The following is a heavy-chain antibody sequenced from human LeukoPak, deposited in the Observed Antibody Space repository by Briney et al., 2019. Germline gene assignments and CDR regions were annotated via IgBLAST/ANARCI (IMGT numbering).Heavy chain of an antibody. V-gene: IGHV5-51*01. Sequence: KAGESLKISCTGSGYRFTSYWIGWGRQVPGKGLEWMGIVYPGDSDSRYSPSFQGQVTISADKSLSTAYLQWSSLKASDTAIYYCARQPYGSWSYGMDVWGKGTTVTVSS. D-gene: IGHD3-10*01. J-gene: IGHJ6*04. CDR2: VYPGDSDS. CDR3: ARQPYGSWSYGMDV. CDR1: GYRFTSYW.